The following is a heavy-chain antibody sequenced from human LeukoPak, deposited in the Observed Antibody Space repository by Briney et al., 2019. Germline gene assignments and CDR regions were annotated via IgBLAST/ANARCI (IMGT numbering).Heavy chain of an antibody. Sequence: PSETLSLTCTVSGGSIGSDNWTWIRQPPGKGLEYIGYICYTGGTNYNPSLKSRVTISVDTSKNQFSLKLSSVTAADTAVYFCAKYGNSGWVIDNWGQGTLVTVSS. CDR2: ICYTGGT. CDR3: AKYGNSGWVIDN. D-gene: IGHD6-19*01. V-gene: IGHV4-59*08. J-gene: IGHJ4*02. CDR1: GGSIGSDN.